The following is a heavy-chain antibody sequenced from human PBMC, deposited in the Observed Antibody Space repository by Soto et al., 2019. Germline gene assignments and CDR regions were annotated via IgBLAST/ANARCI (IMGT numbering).Heavy chain of an antibody. CDR2: IYYSGST. CDR3: ARDGGGYWSGGRCYPMGVYVY. V-gene: IGHV4-59*01. J-gene: IGHJ4*02. Sequence: QVQLQEAGPGLVKPSETLSLTCTVSGGSISSYYWSWLRQPPGKGLEWIGYIYYSGSTNYNPSLKRRVTITVDTSKNRFSMKLSSVIAADTAVYYLARDGGGYWSGGRCYPMGVYVYWGQGTLVTVSS. CDR1: GGSISSYY. D-gene: IGHD2-15*01.